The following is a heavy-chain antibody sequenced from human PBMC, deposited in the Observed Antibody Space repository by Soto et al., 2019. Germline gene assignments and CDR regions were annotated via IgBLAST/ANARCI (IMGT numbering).Heavy chain of an antibody. CDR3: TTPDSSGYYYDY. V-gene: IGHV3-15*01. Sequence: GGSLRLSCAASGFTFSNAWMSWVRQAPGKGLEWVGRIKSKTDGGTTDYAAPVKGRFTISRDDSKNTLYLQMNSLKTEDTAVYYCTTPDSSGYYYDYWGQGTLVTVSS. CDR2: IKSKTDGGTT. D-gene: IGHD3-22*01. J-gene: IGHJ4*02. CDR1: GFTFSNAW.